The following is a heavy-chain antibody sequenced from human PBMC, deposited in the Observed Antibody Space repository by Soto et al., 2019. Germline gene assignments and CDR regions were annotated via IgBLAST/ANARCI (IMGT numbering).Heavy chain of an antibody. J-gene: IGHJ4*02. CDR1: GFTFRNYW. CDR2: IKQDGSEK. V-gene: IGHV3-7*01. CDR3: TRWRQPRGDFDF. Sequence: GGSLRLSCAASGFTFRNYWMSWVRQAPGKGLEWVANIKQDGSEKYNVDSVRGRFTISRDNDTESEYLQLNSLRNAATDVYSCTRWRQPRGDFDFWGQGTQVTVSS. D-gene: IGHD3-10*01.